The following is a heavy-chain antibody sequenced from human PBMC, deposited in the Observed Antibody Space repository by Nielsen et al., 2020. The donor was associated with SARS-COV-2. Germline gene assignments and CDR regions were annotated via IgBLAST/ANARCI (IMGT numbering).Heavy chain of an antibody. D-gene: IGHD6-19*01. CDR3: TRDPPDSGWALDY. J-gene: IGHJ4*02. V-gene: IGHV3-33*04. CDR1: GFTFSLYT. CDR2: IWRGGNYK. Sequence: GESLKISCAASGFTFSLYTLNWVRQAPGKGLEWVAMIWRGGNYKFYPDSVRGRFTISRDDSKNLVSLQMESLRVEDTALYYCTRDPPDSGWALDYWGQGIPVTVSS.